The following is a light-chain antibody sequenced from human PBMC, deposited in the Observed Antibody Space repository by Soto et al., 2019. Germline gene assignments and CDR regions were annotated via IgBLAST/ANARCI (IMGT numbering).Light chain of an antibody. CDR3: AAWDDSLNGPV. V-gene: IGLV1-36*01. CDR2: YDD. CDR1: SSNIGSYA. J-gene: IGLJ3*02. Sequence: QAVVTQPPSVSEAPRQRVTISCSGSSSNIGSYAVNWYQQLPGKPPKLLIYYDDLLPSGVSDRFSGSKSGTSASLAISGLQSEDEADYYCAAWDDSLNGPVFGGGTKVTVL.